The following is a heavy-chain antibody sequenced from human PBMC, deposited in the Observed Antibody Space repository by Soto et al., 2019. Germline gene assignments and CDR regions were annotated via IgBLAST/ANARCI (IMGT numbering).Heavy chain of an antibody. CDR3: ARDRGFLELRYYYYYGMDV. D-gene: IGHD3-3*01. J-gene: IGHJ6*02. Sequence: ASVKVSCKASGYTFTSYGISWVRQAPGQGLEWMGWISAYNGNTNYAQKLQGRVTMTTDTSTSTAYMELRSLRSDDTAVYYCARDRGFLELRYYYYYGMDVWGPGTTVTVSS. CDR2: ISAYNGNT. CDR1: GYTFTSYG. V-gene: IGHV1-18*04.